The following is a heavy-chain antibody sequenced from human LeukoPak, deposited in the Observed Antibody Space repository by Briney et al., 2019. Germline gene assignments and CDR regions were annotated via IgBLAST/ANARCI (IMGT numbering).Heavy chain of an antibody. J-gene: IGHJ3*02. CDR2: ISRSSSTI. Sequence: GGSLRLSCAGSGFTFSSYYMIWVRQAPGKGLEWVSYISRSSSTIYYADSVKGRFTISRDNARNSLYLQMNSLRDEDTAVYYCARDQYYAFDIWGQGTMVTVSS. CDR3: ARDQYYAFDI. V-gene: IGHV3-48*02. CDR1: GFTFSSYY. D-gene: IGHD2/OR15-2a*01.